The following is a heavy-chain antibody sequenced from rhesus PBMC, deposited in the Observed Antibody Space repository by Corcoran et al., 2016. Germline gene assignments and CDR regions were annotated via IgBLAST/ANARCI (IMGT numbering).Heavy chain of an antibody. CDR2: ISYSGST. D-gene: IGHD6-25*01. Sequence: QLQLQESGPGLVKPSETLSLTCAVSGYSISSGYGWSWIRQPPGKGLEWIGYISYSGSTSYNPSLKRRVTISRETSKNQFSLKLSSVTAADTAVYYCARDLAGSGSLDYWGQGVLVTVSS. CDR1: GYSISSGYG. J-gene: IGHJ4*01. V-gene: IGHV4-122*02. CDR3: ARDLAGSGSLDY.